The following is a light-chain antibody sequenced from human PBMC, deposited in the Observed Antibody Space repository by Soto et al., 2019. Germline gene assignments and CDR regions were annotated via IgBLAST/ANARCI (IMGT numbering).Light chain of an antibody. V-gene: IGKV3-20*01. Sequence: NVLTQSPGTLSFSPGDRTTHSCRSSKTVSSSFLAWYHQKPGMAPTLLIYGASNMATDIPDRLSGSGSGTDFTLTISTLEPRDFAVYYCQPYGRSQDLFTFGPETKVEIK. CDR1: KTVSSSF. CDR2: GAS. J-gene: IGKJ3*01. CDR3: QPYGRSQDLFT.